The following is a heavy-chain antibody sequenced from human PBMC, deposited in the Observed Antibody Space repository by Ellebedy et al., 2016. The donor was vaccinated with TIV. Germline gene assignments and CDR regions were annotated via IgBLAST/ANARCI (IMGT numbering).Heavy chain of an antibody. V-gene: IGHV3-23*01. D-gene: IGHD1-14*01. CDR2: MHGSGRGI. CDR1: GFTFSAFA. J-gene: IGHJ4*02. Sequence: GESLKISCEASGFTFSAFAMGWVRQTPGKGLEWVSGMHGSGRGISYSESVKGRFIISRDNSKNTLYLQMSSLRAEDTAIYYCARGKSGTYIHHAFDYWGQGTLVTVSS. CDR3: ARGKSGTYIHHAFDY.